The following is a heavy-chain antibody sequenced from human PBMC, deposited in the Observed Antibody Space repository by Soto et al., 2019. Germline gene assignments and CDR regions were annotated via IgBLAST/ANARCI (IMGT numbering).Heavy chain of an antibody. CDR2: IYHTGST. CDR3: ARDLDEQGFDY. J-gene: IGHJ4*02. CDR1: GGSISSGGYS. V-gene: IGHV4-61*08. Sequence: SETLSLTCAVSGGSISSGGYSWSWIRQPPGKGLEWIGYIYHTGSTNYNPSLKSRLTISVDTSKNQFSLKLSSVTAADTAVYYCARDLDEQGFDYWGLGTLVTVSS. D-gene: IGHD1-1*01.